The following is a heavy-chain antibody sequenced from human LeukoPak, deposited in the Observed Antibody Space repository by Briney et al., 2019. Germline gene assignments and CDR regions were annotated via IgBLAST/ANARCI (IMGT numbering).Heavy chain of an antibody. CDR2: IYYSGST. Sequence: SQTLCLTCTVSGGSISSGGYYWSWIRQHPGKGLEWIGYIYYSGSTYYNPSLKSRVTISVDTSKNQFSLKLSSVTAADTAVYYCARGGGIAAAGTKIGFDYWGQGTLVTVSS. V-gene: IGHV4-31*03. D-gene: IGHD6-13*01. CDR3: ARGGGIAAAGTKIGFDY. CDR1: GGSISSGGYY. J-gene: IGHJ4*02.